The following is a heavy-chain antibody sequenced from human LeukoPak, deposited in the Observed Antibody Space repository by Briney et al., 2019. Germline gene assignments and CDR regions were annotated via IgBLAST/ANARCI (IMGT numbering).Heavy chain of an antibody. Sequence: PSETLSLTCTVSGGSLSSSDHYWRWIRQPPGKGLEWIAYIYYSGTAYYNPSLKSRVSISVDTSKNQFSLKLSSVTAADTAVYYCARGDSSSWSFKIWGQGTLVTVSS. CDR3: ARGDSSSWSFKI. J-gene: IGHJ4*02. CDR2: IYYSGTA. D-gene: IGHD6-13*01. CDR1: GGSLSSSDHY. V-gene: IGHV4-30-4*01.